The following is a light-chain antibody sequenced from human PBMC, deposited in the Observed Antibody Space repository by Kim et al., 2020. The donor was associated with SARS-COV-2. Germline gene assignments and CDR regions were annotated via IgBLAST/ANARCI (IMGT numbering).Light chain of an antibody. CDR1: NMGNKN. CDR2: QDN. CDR3: QAWDSRTDI. V-gene: IGLV3-9*01. Sequence: SYELTQPLSVSVSLGQSATLTCSGDNMGNKNVHWYQQKPGQSPLLVIYQDNNRPSGIPERFSGSNSGNTATLTISRAQAVDEADYYCQAWDSRTDIFGGG. J-gene: IGLJ2*01.